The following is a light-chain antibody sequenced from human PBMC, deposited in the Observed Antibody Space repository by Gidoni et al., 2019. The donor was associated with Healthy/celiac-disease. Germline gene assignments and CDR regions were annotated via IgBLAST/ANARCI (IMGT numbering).Light chain of an antibody. CDR3: QQYGSSGVT. Sequence: IVLPQSPGTLSLSPGERATLSCRASQSVSSSYLAWYQQKPGQAPRLRIYGASSRATGIPDRFRGSGSGTDFTLTISRREPEDFAVYYCQQYGSSGVTFXGXTKVEIK. CDR2: GAS. V-gene: IGKV3-20*01. J-gene: IGKJ4*01. CDR1: QSVSSSY.